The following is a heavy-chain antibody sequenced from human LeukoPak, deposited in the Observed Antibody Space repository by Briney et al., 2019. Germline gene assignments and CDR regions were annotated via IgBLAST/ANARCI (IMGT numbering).Heavy chain of an antibody. CDR3: AKDCNYDSSGYLG. Sequence: GGSLRLSCAASGFTFSSYAMSWVRQAPGKGLEWVSAISGRGGSTYYADSVKGRFTISRDNSKNTLYLQMNSLRAEDTAVYYCAKDCNYDSSGYLGWGQGTLVTVSS. J-gene: IGHJ4*02. D-gene: IGHD3-22*01. CDR2: ISGRGGST. CDR1: GFTFSSYA. V-gene: IGHV3-23*01.